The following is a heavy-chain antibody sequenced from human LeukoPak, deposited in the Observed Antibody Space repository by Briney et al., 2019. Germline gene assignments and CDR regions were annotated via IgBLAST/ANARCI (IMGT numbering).Heavy chain of an antibody. CDR2: INHSGST. V-gene: IGHV4-34*01. CDR1: GGSFSGYY. Sequence: SETLSLTCAVYGGSFSGYYWSWIRQPPGKGLEWIGEINHSGSTNYNPSLKSRVTISVDTSKNQFSLRLSSVTAADTAVYYCARAPGIAVAGTSRYYYYVDVWGKGTTVTVSS. D-gene: IGHD6-19*01. J-gene: IGHJ6*03. CDR3: ARAPGIAVAGTSRYYYYVDV.